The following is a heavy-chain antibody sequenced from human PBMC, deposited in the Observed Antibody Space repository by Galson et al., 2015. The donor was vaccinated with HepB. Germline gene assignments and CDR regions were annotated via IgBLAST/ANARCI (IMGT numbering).Heavy chain of an antibody. V-gene: IGHV3-53*01. CDR2: IYSDGST. D-gene: IGHD2-15*01. CDR3: ARVLFIDCSDGSCASHSYYYGMDV. CDR1: GFTFSDYY. J-gene: IGHJ6*02. Sequence: SLRLSCAASGFTFSDYYMEWVRQAPGKGLEWVSIIYSDGSTYYADSVKGRFTISRDNSKNTLYLQINSLKAEDTAVYYCARVLFIDCSDGSCASHSYYYGMDVWGQGTTVTVSS.